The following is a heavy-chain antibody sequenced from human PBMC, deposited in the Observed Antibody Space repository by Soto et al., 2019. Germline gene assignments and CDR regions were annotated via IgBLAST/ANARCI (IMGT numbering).Heavy chain of an antibody. V-gene: IGHV3-33*01. D-gene: IGHD1-26*01. J-gene: IGHJ4*02. CDR1: GFTFSSYG. Sequence: QVQLVESGGGVVQPGRSLRLSCAASGFTFSSYGMHWVRQAPGKGLEWVAVIWYDGSNKYYADSVKGRFTISRDNSKNTLYLQMNSLRAEDTAVYYWARGSGLWEHNYFDYWGQGTLVTVSS. CDR2: IWYDGSNK. CDR3: ARGSGLWEHNYFDY.